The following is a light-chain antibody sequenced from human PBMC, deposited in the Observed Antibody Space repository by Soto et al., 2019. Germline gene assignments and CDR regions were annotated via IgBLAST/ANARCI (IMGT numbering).Light chain of an antibody. Sequence: DVVMTQSPLSLSVTLGQPASISCRSSQSLVYSDGKTYLYWFQQRPGQSPRRLIYKVSSRDSGVPDRFSGSGSGTDFTLKISRVEAEDVGVYYCMQGTHWPPYTFGQGTKLEIK. CDR1: QSLVYSDGKTY. J-gene: IGKJ2*01. V-gene: IGKV2-30*01. CDR2: KVS. CDR3: MQGTHWPPYT.